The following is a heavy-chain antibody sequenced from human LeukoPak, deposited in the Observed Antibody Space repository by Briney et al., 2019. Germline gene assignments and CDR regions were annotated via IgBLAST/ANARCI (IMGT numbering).Heavy chain of an antibody. V-gene: IGHV1-18*01. CDR2: ISAYNGNT. CDR1: GYTFINYG. J-gene: IGHJ4*02. CDR3: ARDGYDSSGYYIPLDY. D-gene: IGHD3-22*01. Sequence: ASVKVSCKASGYTFINYGISWVRQAPGQGLEWMGWISAYNGNTNYAQKLQGRVTMTTDTSTSTAYMELSSLRSEDTAVYYCARDGYDSSGYYIPLDYWGQGTLVTVSS.